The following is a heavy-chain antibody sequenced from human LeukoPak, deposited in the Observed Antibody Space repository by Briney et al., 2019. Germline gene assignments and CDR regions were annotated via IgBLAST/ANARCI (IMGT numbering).Heavy chain of an antibody. CDR3: ATVGATDSDY. Sequence: GASVTVSCKASDYTFTSYGISWVRQAPGQGLEWMGWINTYNGNTNYAQKLQGRVTMTTDTSTSTAYMELSSLRSEDTAVYYCATVGATDSDYWGQGTLVTVSS. CDR1: DYTFTSYG. D-gene: IGHD1-26*01. V-gene: IGHV1-18*01. J-gene: IGHJ4*02. CDR2: INTYNGNT.